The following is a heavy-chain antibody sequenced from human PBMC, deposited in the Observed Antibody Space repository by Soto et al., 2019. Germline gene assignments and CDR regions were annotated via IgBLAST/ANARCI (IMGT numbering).Heavy chain of an antibody. J-gene: IGHJ4*02. CDR2: ISYDGSNK. CDR1: GFTFSSYG. CDR3: AKGGPLLEWLDY. V-gene: IGHV3-30*18. Sequence: GGSLRLSCAASGFTFSSYGMHWVRQAPGKGLEWVAVISYDGSNKYYADSVKGRFTISRDNSKNTLYLQMNSLRAEDTAVYYCAKGGPLLEWLDYWGQGTLVTVSS. D-gene: IGHD3-3*01.